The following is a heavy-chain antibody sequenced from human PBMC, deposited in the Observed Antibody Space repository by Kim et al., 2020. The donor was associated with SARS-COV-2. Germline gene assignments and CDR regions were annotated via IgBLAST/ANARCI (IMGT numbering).Heavy chain of an antibody. D-gene: IGHD3-22*01. Sequence: GESLKISCKGSGYSFTSYWIGWVCQMPGKGLEWMGIIYPGDSDTRYSPSFQGQVTISADKSISTAYLQWSSLKASDTAMYYCARGLGVYYDSSGYSSFDYWGQGTLVTVSS. J-gene: IGHJ4*02. CDR3: ARGLGVYYDSSGYSSFDY. V-gene: IGHV5-51*01. CDR1: GYSFTSYW. CDR2: IYPGDSDT.